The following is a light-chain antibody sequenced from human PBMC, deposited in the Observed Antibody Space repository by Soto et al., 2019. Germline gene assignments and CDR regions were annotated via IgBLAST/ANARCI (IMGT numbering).Light chain of an antibody. CDR3: QHCGSAPLFP. CDR2: GAS. J-gene: IGKJ3*01. CDR1: QSVSSSY. Sequence: EIVLTQSPGTLSLSPGERATLSCRASQSVSSSYLAWYQQRPGQAPRLLIYGASSRATDIPDRFSGSGSGTDFTVTISRLEPEDFAIYYCQHCGSAPLFPFGPGTNVAIK. V-gene: IGKV3-20*01.